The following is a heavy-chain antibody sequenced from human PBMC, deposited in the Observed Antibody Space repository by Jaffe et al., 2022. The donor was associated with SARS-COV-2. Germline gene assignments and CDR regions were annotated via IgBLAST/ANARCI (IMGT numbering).Heavy chain of an antibody. J-gene: IGHJ3*02. D-gene: IGHD2-15*01. CDR3: AKGGPLILRNPEAFDI. CDR1: GFTFSTYA. V-gene: IGHV3-23*04. Sequence: EVQLVESGGGLAQPGESLRLSCAASGFTFSTYAMNWVRQAPGKGLEWVSVISFSGATTYYADSVKGRFTISRDNSKNTLYLQMSSLRGEDTAVYYCAKGGPLILRNPEAFDIWGQGTMVTVSS. CDR2: ISFSGATT.